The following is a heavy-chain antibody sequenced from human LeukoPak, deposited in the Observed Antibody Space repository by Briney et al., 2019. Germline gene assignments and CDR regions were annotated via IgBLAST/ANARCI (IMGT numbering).Heavy chain of an antibody. V-gene: IGHV3-20*04. D-gene: IGHD7-27*01. CDR1: GFTFDDYG. J-gene: IGHJ4*02. Sequence: GGSLRLSCAASGFTFDDYGMSWVRQAPGKGLEWVSGINWNGGSTGYADSVKGRFTISRDNAKNSLYLQMNSLRAEDTAVYYCARDRLGLSTTCSDYWGQGTLVTVSS. CDR3: ARDRLGLSTTCSDY. CDR2: INWNGGST.